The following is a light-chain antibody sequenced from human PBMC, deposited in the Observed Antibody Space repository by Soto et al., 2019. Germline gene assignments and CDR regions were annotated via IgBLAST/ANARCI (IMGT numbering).Light chain of an antibody. CDR3: SSYTSSSTYV. CDR2: DVS. CDR1: SSDVGGYNY. V-gene: IGLV2-14*03. Sequence: QSALTQPASVSGSPGQSITISCTGTSSDVGGYNYVSWYQQHPGKAPKLMISDVSNRPSGVSNRFSGSKSGNTASLTIFGLQAEDEADNYCSSYTSSSTYVFGTGTKLTVL. J-gene: IGLJ1*01.